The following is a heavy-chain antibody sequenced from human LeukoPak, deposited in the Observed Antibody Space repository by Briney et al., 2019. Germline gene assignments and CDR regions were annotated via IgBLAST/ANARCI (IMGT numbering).Heavy chain of an antibody. D-gene: IGHD2-15*01. J-gene: IGHJ4*02. CDR3: ARDRGGRPFDY. Sequence: GGSLRLSCAASGFTFSSYSMNWVRQAPGKGLEWVSSISSSSYIYYADSVKGRFTISRDNAKNSLYLQMNSLRAEDTAVYYCARDRGGRPFDYWGQGTLVTVSS. CDR2: ISSSSYI. CDR1: GFTFSSYS. V-gene: IGHV3-21*01.